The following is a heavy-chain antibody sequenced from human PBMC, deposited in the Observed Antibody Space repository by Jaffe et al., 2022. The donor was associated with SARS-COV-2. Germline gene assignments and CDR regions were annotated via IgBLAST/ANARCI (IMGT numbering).Heavy chain of an antibody. CDR1: GFSLSNARMG. V-gene: IGHV2-26*01. CDR3: ARILVENDYRMINSVDDFWSGYSLFDY. J-gene: IGHJ4*02. CDR2: IFSNDEK. Sequence: QVTLKESGPVLVKPTETLTLTCTVSGFSLSNARMGVSWIRQPPGKALEWLAHIFSNDEKSYSTSLKSRLTISKDTSKSQVVLTMTNMDPVDTATYYCARILVENDYRMINSVDDFWSGYSLFDYWGQGTLVTVSS. D-gene: IGHD3-3*01.